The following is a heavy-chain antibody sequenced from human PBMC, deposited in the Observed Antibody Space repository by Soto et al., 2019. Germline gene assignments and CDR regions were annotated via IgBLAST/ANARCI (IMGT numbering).Heavy chain of an antibody. CDR1: GFTFSSYS. CDR3: AREDTGTTSYFDY. J-gene: IGHJ4*02. D-gene: IGHD1-7*01. Sequence: VQLLEPGGGRAKPGGSLGLSVAASGFTFSSYSRNWFRQAPGKGLEWVSSISSSSSYIYYADSVKGRFTISRDNAKNSLYLQMNSLRAEDTAVYYCAREDTGTTSYFDYWGQGTLVTVSS. V-gene: IGHV3-21*01. CDR2: ISSSSSYI.